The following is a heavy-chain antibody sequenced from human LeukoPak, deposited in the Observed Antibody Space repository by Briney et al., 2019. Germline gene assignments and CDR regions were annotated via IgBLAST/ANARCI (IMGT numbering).Heavy chain of an antibody. J-gene: IGHJ5*02. CDR2: IYYSGST. CDR1: GGSISSYY. V-gene: IGHV4-59*01. Sequence: SETLSLTCTVSGGSISSYYWSWIRQPPGKGLEWIGYIYYSGSTNYNPSLKSRVTISVDTSKNQFSLKLSSVTAADTAVYYCARGDSIAAAPWFDPWGQGTLVTVSS. CDR3: ARGDSIAAAPWFDP. D-gene: IGHD6-13*01.